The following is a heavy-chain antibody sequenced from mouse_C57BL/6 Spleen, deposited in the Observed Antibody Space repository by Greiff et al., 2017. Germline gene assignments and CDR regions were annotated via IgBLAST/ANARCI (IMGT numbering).Heavy chain of an antibody. D-gene: IGHD1-1*01. CDR2: IDPEDGDT. V-gene: IGHV14-1*01. CDR3: TPLYYGSSFAY. CDR1: GFNIKDYY. J-gene: IGHJ3*01. Sequence: EVLLQQSGAELVRPGASVKLSCTASGFNIKDYYMHWVKQRPEQGLEWIGRIDPEDGDTEYAPKFQGKATMTADTSSNTAYLQLSSLTSEDTAVYYCTPLYYGSSFAYWGQGTLVTVSA.